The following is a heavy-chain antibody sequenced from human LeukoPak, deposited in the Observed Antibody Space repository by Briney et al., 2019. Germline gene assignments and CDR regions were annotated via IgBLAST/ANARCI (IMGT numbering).Heavy chain of an antibody. J-gene: IGHJ5*02. CDR2: INHSGST. CDR1: GGSFSGYY. CDR3: ARGEKITIFGVVSVDWFDH. D-gene: IGHD3-3*01. Sequence: SETLSLTCAVYGGSFSGYYWSWIRQPPGKGLEWIGEINHSGSTNYNPSLKSRVTISVDTSKNQFSLKLSSVTAADTAVYYCARGEKITIFGVVSVDWFDHWGQGTLVTVSS. V-gene: IGHV4-34*01.